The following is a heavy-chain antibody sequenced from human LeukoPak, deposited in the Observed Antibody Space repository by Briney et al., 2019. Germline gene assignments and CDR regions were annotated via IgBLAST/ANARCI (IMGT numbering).Heavy chain of an antibody. V-gene: IGHV5-51*01. CDR2: IYPGDSDT. CDR1: GYSFTSYW. Sequence: GESLKISCKGSGYSFTSYWIGWVRQMPGKGLEWMGIIYPGDSDTRYSPSFQGQVTISADKSISTAYLQWSSLKASDTAMYYCARPQSYYDSSGYRFRWVDGAFDIWGQGTMVTVSS. D-gene: IGHD3-22*01. CDR3: ARPQSYYDSSGYRFRWVDGAFDI. J-gene: IGHJ3*02.